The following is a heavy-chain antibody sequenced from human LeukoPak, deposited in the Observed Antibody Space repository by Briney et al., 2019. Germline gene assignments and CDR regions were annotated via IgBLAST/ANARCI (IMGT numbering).Heavy chain of an antibody. J-gene: IGHJ4*02. Sequence: GGSLRLSCAASGFTFNSYAMAWVRQAPEKGLEWVSSIIGSGISTYYADSVKGRFTISRDNSKNTLYLQINSLRAEDTAVYYCAKGSRGNYDYWGRGTLVTVSS. CDR1: GFTFNSYA. CDR3: AKGSRGNYDY. CDR2: IIGSGIST. V-gene: IGHV3-23*01. D-gene: IGHD1-26*01.